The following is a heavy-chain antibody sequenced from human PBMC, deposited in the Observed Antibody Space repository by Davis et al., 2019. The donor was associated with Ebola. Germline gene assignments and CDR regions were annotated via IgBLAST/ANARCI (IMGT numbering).Heavy chain of an antibody. J-gene: IGHJ4*02. V-gene: IGHV4-39*07. CDR3: ARDRIYYFDY. CDR2: IYYSGST. CDR1: GGSISSSSYY. Sequence: PGGSLRLSCTVSGGSISSSSYYWGWIRQPPGKGLEWIGSIYYSGSTYYNPSLKSRVTISVDTSKNQFSLKLSSVTAADTAVYYCARDRIYYFDYWGQGTLVTVSS.